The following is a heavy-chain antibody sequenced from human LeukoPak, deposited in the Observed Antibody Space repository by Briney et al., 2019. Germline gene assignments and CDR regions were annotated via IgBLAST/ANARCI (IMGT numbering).Heavy chain of an antibody. CDR2: ISAYNGNT. CDR1: LYTFPSYG. Sequence: AAVNVSRMSSLYTFPSYGISWVRQAPGRGLEWMGWISAYNGNTNYARKLQGRDTMTTDTSTRTAYMELRRLRSGDAGVYYCARDNYDILTRYLYYFEYWGQGTLVTLSS. V-gene: IGHV1-18*04. J-gene: IGHJ4*02. D-gene: IGHD3-9*01. CDR3: ARDNYDILTRYLYYFEY.